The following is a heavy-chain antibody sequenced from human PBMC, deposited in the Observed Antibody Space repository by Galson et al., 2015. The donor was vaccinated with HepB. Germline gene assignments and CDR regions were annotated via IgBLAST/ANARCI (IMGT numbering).Heavy chain of an antibody. Sequence: SLRLSCAASGFTFGNYGMHWVRQAPREGLEWVAVIWNDGNNRYYSDSVKGRFSISRDNSKNTLYLQMNSLRAEDTAMYYCAKDAYKSSYYFDSWGQGALVTVSS. CDR2: IWNDGNNR. CDR1: GFTFGNYG. D-gene: IGHD3-16*01. V-gene: IGHV3-33*06. CDR3: AKDAYKSSYYFDS. J-gene: IGHJ4*02.